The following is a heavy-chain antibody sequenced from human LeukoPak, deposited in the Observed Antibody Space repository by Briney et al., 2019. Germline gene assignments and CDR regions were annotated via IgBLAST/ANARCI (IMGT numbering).Heavy chain of an antibody. CDR1: GYTFTGYY. D-gene: IGHD5-12*01. CDR3: ARSLGGGYSGYERHIDY. J-gene: IGHJ4*02. CDR2: INPNSGGT. Sequence: ASVKVSCKASGYTFTGYYMHWVRQASGQGLEWMGWINPNSGGTNYAQKFQGRVTMTRDTSISTAYMELSRLRSDDTAVYYCARSLGGGYSGYERHIDYWGQGTLVTVSS. V-gene: IGHV1-2*02.